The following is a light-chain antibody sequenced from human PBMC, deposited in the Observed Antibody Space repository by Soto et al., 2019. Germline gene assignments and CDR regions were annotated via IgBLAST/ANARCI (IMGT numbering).Light chain of an antibody. V-gene: IGKV3-15*01. CDR2: GAS. CDR1: QSVSSK. J-gene: IGKJ1*01. CDR3: QQYNNFWT. Sequence: EIVMTQSPVILSVSPGETATLSCRASQSVSSKLAWYQQKPGQAPRLLIYGASTRATDIPARFSGSGSGTEFTLTISSLQSEDFAVYCCQQYNNFWTFGQGTKVEIK.